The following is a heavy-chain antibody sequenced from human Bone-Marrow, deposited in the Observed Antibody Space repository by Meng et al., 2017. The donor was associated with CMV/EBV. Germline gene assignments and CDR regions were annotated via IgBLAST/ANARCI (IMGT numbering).Heavy chain of an antibody. V-gene: IGHV3-23*01. CDR1: GFTFSTYA. J-gene: IGHJ4*02. Sequence: SLRLSCAASGFTFSTYAMTWVRQAPGKGLEWVSGINGGGGNIYYADSVKGRFTISRDNSKNTLYLQMNSLTVDDTALYYCARAAYYDYWGQGTLVTVS. CDR3: ARAAYYDY. CDR2: INGGGGNI. D-gene: IGHD3-10*01.